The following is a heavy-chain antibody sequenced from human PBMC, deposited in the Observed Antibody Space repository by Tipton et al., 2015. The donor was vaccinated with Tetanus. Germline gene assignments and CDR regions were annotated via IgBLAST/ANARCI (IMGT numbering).Heavy chain of an antibody. CDR2: ISSSGRT. CDR1: GGSMSSSGYY. V-gene: IGHV4-39*02. J-gene: IGHJ4*02. Sequence: LRLSCTVSGGSMSSSGYYWDWIRRPPGKGLEWIGSISSSGRTYYNPSLKSRVTMSVDTSKKHFSLRLGSAIAADTAVYYCARLREVVSRSGWALDYWGQGALVTVSS. D-gene: IGHD5/OR15-5a*01. CDR3: ARLREVVSRSGWALDY.